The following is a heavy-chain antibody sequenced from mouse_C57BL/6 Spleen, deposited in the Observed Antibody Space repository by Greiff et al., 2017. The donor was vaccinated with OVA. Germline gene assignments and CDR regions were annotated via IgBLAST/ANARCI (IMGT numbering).Heavy chain of an antibody. CDR2: ISNLAYSI. CDR1: GFTFSDYG. J-gene: IGHJ4*01. CDR3: ARQKTAQSSRAMDY. V-gene: IGHV5-15*01. Sequence: EVKLVESGGGLVQPGGSLKLSCAASGFTFSDYGMAWVRQAPRKGPEWVAFISNLAYSIYSADTVTGRFTISRGDDKNTLFLEMSSMRSEETAMYYCARQKTAQSSRAMDYWGQGTSVTVSS. D-gene: IGHD3-2*02.